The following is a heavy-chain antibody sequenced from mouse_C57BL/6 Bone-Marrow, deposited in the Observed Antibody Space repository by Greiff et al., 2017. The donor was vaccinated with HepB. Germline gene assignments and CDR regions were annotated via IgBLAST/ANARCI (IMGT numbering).Heavy chain of an antibody. V-gene: IGHV14-4*01. CDR3: TTEDAY. J-gene: IGHJ3*01. CDR2: IDPENGDT. Sequence: EVQRVESGAELVRPGASVKLSCTASGFNIKDDYMHWVKQRPEQGLEWIGWIDPENGDTEYASKFQGKATITADTSSNTAYLQLSSLTSEDTAVYYCTTEDAYWGQGTLVTVSA. CDR1: GFNIKDDY.